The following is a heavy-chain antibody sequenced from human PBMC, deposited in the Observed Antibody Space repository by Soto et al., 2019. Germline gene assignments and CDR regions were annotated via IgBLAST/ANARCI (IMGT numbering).Heavy chain of an antibody. CDR3: ARDVGSSSNNMAPNSHNYYYYYMDV. D-gene: IGHD6-6*01. J-gene: IGHJ6*03. CDR1: GFTFSDYY. CDR2: ISSSGSTI. Sequence: GGSLRLSCAASGFTFSDYYMSWIRQAPGKGLEWVSYISSSGSTIYYADSVKGRFTISRDNAKNSLYLQMNSLRAEDTAVYYCARDVGSSSNNMAPNSHNYYYYYMDVWGKGTTVTVSS. V-gene: IGHV3-11*01.